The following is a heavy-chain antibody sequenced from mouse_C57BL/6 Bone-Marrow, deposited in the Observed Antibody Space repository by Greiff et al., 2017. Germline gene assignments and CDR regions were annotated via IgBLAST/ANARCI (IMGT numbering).Heavy chain of an antibody. CDR3: ARGPYYGSSTGYFDV. CDR1: GYTFTSYW. J-gene: IGHJ1*03. D-gene: IGHD1-1*01. CDR2: IDPSDSYT. Sequence: QVQLKQPGAELVKPGASVKLSCKASGYTFTSYWMQWVKQRPGQGLEWIGEIDPSDSYTNYNQKFKGKATLTVDTSSSTAYMQLSSLTSEDSAVYYCARGPYYGSSTGYFDVWGTGTTVTVSS. V-gene: IGHV1-50*01.